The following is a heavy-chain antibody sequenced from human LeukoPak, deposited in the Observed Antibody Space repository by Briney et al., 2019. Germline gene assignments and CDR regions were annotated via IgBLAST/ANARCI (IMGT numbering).Heavy chain of an antibody. D-gene: IGHD4-11*01. J-gene: IGHJ6*03. CDR1: GGSFSGYY. CDR3: ARGPPVYSIRYYYYYMDV. V-gene: IGHV4-34*01. CDR2: INHSGST. Sequence: TTSETLSLTCAVYGGSFSGYYWSWIRQPPGKGLEWIGEINHSGSTNYNPSLKSRVTISVDTSKNQFSLKLSSVTAADTAVYYCARGPPVYSIRYYYYYMDVWGKGTTVTVSS.